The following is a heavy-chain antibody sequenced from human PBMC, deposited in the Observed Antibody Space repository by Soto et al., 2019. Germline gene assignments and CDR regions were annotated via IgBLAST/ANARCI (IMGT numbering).Heavy chain of an antibody. CDR1: GGSISSSSYY. J-gene: IGHJ6*02. V-gene: IGHV4-39*01. Sequence: QLQLQESGPGLVKPSETLSLTCTVSGGSISSSSYYWGWIRQPPGKGLEWIGSIYYSGSTYYNPSLKSRVTISVDTSKNQFSLKLSSVTAADTAVYYCASYCSSTSCYLALRNYYYGMDVWGQGTTVTVSS. CDR2: IYYSGST. CDR3: ASYCSSTSCYLALRNYYYGMDV. D-gene: IGHD2-2*01.